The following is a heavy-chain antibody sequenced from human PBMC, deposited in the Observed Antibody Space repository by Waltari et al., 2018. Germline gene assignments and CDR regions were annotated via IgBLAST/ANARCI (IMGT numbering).Heavy chain of an antibody. J-gene: IGHJ4*02. V-gene: IGHV4-39*07. CDR1: GGSISSSSYY. CDR3: ASYSSSSPFDY. CDR2: IYYSGST. D-gene: IGHD6-6*01. Sequence: QLQLQESGPGLVKPSETLSLTCTVSGGSISSSSYYWGWIRQPPGKGLEWIGSIYYSGSTYYNPSLKSRVTISLDTSKNQFSLKLSSVTAADTAVYYCASYSSSSPFDYWGQGTLVTVSS.